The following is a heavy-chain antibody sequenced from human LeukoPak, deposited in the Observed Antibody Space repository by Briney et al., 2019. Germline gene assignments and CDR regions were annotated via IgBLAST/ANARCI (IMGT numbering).Heavy chain of an antibody. Sequence: GGSLRLSCAASGFTFSDYTMNWVRQAPGKGLEWVSGINGGGGYTYYADSVKGRFTISRDNSKNTLYLQMNSLRAEDTALYFCARRLTYYFDYWGQGTLVTVSS. CDR2: INGGGGYT. CDR3: ARRLTYYFDY. CDR1: GFTFSDYT. J-gene: IGHJ4*02. V-gene: IGHV3-23*01. D-gene: IGHD3-16*01.